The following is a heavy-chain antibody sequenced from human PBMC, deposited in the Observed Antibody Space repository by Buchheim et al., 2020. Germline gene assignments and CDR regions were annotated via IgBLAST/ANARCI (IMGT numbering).Heavy chain of an antibody. D-gene: IGHD3-10*01. V-gene: IGHV1-46*03. Sequence: QVQLVQSGAEVKKPGASVKVSCKASGYTFTSYYMHWVRQAPGQGLEWMGIINPSGGSTSYAQKFQGRVTMTRDTSTSTVYTELSSLRSEDTAVYYCASPRYYYGSGSSNHYYYGMDVWGQGTT. CDR1: GYTFTSYY. J-gene: IGHJ6*02. CDR3: ASPRYYYGSGSSNHYYYGMDV. CDR2: INPSGGST.